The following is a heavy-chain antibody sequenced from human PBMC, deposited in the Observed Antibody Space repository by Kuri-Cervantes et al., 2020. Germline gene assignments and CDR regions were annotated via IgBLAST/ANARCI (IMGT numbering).Heavy chain of an antibody. CDR2: IYHSGSS. V-gene: IGHV4-38-2*01. CDR3: ARVGGATEPDP. CDR1: GYSISSGYY. Sequence: SQTLSLTCAVSGYSISSGYYWGWIRHPPGRGLEFIGRIYHSGSSYYNPSLKSRVTISVDTSRNQFSLKLSSVTAADTAVYYCARVGGATEPDPWGQGTLVTVSS. J-gene: IGHJ5*02. D-gene: IGHD1-26*01.